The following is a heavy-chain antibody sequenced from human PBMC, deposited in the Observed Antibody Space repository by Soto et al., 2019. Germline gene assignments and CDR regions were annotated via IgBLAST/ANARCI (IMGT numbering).Heavy chain of an antibody. D-gene: IGHD2-15*01. V-gene: IGHV3-49*03. CDR3: TRYTYSRGDSYFGMDV. J-gene: IGHJ6*02. Sequence: GPLRLSCTCFRFIFGDYAISWSSQARGKGKVWVGVIRSKPYGETTDYGASVKGRFTILRDDSKSIAYLQLNSLQSEDTGVYYCTRYTYSRGDSYFGMDVWGQATGVTVSS. CDR2: IRSKPYGETT. CDR1: RFIFGDYA.